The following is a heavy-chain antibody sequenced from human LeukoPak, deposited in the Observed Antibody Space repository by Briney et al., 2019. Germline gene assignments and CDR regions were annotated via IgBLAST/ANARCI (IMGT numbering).Heavy chain of an antibody. CDR3: ARVGSGYYYQTFDY. CDR2: IYYSGST. CDR1: GGSVSSGSYY. D-gene: IGHD3-22*01. V-gene: IGHV4-61*01. Sequence: SETLSLTCTVSGGSVSSGSYYWSWIRQPPGKGLEWIGYIYYSGSTNYNPSLKSRVTISVDTSKNQFSLKLSSVTAADTAVYYCARVGSGYYYQTFDYWGQGTLVTVSS. J-gene: IGHJ4*02.